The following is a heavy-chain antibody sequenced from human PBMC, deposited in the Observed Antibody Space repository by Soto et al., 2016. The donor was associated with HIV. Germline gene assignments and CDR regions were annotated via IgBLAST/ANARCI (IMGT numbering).Heavy chain of an antibody. Sequence: EVQLVESGGDLVQPGGSLRLSCAASGFTFSNYNMNWVRQAPGKGLEWVSYISYTGTKTYYAVSVKGRFTISRDNAKNSLYLEMSSLRVEDTAVYYCARETTSGWYDGWGQGTLVLRLL. CDR2: ISYTGTKT. J-gene: IGHJ5*02. V-gene: IGHV3-48*01. CDR3: ARETTSGWYDG. CDR1: GFTFSNYN. D-gene: IGHD1-26*01.